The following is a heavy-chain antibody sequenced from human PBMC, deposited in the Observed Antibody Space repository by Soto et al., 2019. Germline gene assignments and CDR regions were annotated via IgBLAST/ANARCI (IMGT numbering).Heavy chain of an antibody. J-gene: IGHJ6*02. Sequence: QVQLQESGPGLVKPSETLSLTCTVSGGSISNYYCSWIRQPAGKGLEWIGRIYTSGSTNYNPSLKRRVTMSVDTSKNQFSLKLSSVTAADTAVYYCARDLGGQTPQNYYYYAMDVWGQGTTVTVSS. CDR2: IYTSGST. CDR1: GGSISNYY. D-gene: IGHD2-15*01. V-gene: IGHV4-4*07. CDR3: ARDLGGQTPQNYYYYAMDV.